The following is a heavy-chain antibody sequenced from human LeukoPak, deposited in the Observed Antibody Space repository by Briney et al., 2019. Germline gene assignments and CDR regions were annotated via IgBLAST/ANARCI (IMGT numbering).Heavy chain of an antibody. D-gene: IGHD2-2*01. CDR3: ARGGRGYCTSSTCYFDF. V-gene: IGHV6-1*01. J-gene: IGHJ4*02. Sequence: SQTLSLTCATSGDSVSSAAWNWIRQSPSRGLEWLGRTYYRSKWYNDYAVSVKSRITINPDTSKNQFSLQLNSVTPDDTAIYYCARGGRGYCTSSTCYFDFWGQGTLVTVSS. CDR2: TYYRSKWYN. CDR1: GDSVSSAA.